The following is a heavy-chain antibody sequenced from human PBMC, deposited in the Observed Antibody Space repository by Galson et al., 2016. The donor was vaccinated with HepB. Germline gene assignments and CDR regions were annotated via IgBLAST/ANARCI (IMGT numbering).Heavy chain of an antibody. CDR2: INPNSGGT. V-gene: IGHV1-2*06. CDR3: AREPSRGYFYGVDV. J-gene: IGHJ6*02. CDR1: GYTFTGYY. D-gene: IGHD3-22*01. Sequence: SVKVSCKASGYTFTGYYIHWVRQAPGQGLEWMGRINPNSGGTSYAQKFQGRVTMTRDPTISTAYMELSRLRSDDTAVYYCAREPSRGYFYGVDVWGQGTTVTVSS.